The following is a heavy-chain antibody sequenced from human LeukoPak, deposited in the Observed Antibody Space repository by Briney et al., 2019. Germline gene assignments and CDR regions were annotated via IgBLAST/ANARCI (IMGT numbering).Heavy chain of an antibody. V-gene: IGHV3-30*02. CDR2: IRYDGSNK. CDR3: AKHSSGITVAGTIQY. CDR1: GFTFSSYG. J-gene: IGHJ4*02. D-gene: IGHD6-19*01. Sequence: PGRSLRLSCAASGFTFSSYGMHWVRQAPGKGLEWVAFIRYDGSNKYYADSVKGRFTISRDNSKNTLYLQLNSLRADDTAVYYCAKHSSGITVAGTIQYWGQGTLVTVSS.